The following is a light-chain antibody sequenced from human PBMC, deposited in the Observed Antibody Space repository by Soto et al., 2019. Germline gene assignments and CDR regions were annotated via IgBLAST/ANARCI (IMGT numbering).Light chain of an antibody. Sequence: TVVTQEPSLTVSPGGTVTLTCASSTGAVTSGYYPNWFQQKPGQAPRALIDSTSNKHSWTPARFSGSLLGGKAALTLSGVQPEDEAEYYCLLYYGGAYVVFVGGTKVTVL. CDR1: TGAVTSGYY. CDR2: STS. J-gene: IGLJ2*01. CDR3: LLYYGGAYVV. V-gene: IGLV7-43*01.